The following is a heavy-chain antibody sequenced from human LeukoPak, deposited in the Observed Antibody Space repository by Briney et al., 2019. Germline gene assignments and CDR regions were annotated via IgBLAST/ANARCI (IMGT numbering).Heavy chain of an antibody. CDR3: AKGLGSSSWFSFDY. D-gene: IGHD6-13*01. CDR2: ISWNSGSI. CDR1: GFTFDDYA. V-gene: IGHV3-9*03. Sequence: PGGSLRLSCAASGFTFDDYAMHWVRQAPGKGLEWVSGISWNSGSIGYADSVKGRFTISRDNAKNSLYLQMNSLRAEDMALYYRAKGLGSSSWFSFDYWGQGTLVTVSS. J-gene: IGHJ4*02.